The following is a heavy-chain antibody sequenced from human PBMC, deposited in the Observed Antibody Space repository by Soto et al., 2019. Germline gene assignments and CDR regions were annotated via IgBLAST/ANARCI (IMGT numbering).Heavy chain of an antibody. CDR1: GYTFTNYG. CDR2: ISAYNGNI. J-gene: IGHJ6*02. V-gene: IGHV1-18*01. D-gene: IGHD2-21*02. Sequence: ASLKVSCKASGYTFTNYGISWVRQAPGQGLEWMGWISAYNGNINYAQKLQGRVTMTTDTSTSTAYMELRSLRSDDTAMYYCASSYCGGNCYQNLPLDYYYYGMDVWGQGTTVTVSS. CDR3: ASSYCGGNCYQNLPLDYYYYGMDV.